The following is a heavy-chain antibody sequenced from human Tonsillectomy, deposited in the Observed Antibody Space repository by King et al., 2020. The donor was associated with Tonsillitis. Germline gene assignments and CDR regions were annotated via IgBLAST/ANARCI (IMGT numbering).Heavy chain of an antibody. CDR1: GFTFSSYL. J-gene: IGHJ4*02. Sequence: VQLVESGGGVVQPGRTLRLSCAVSGFTFSSYLMHWVRQAPGKGLEWVALISFDGTNKFYADSVKGRFTVSRDNSKNTLYLQMSSLRAEDTAMYYCAGGHDNDYYVLALGGQGTRVTVSS. CDR2: ISFDGTNK. D-gene: IGHD3-16*01. CDR3: AGGHDNDYYVLAL. V-gene: IGHV3-30*04.